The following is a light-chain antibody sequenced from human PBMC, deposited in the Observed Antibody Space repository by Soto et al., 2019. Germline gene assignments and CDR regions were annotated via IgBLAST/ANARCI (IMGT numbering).Light chain of an antibody. J-gene: IGKJ1*01. Sequence: IQMTQSPSSLSASVGDRVTITCRASQGISTYLNWYQQRPGKAPKLLIYAASSLQSGVPSRFSGSGSETHFTLTISSLQPEDFATYSCQQSYSTTWTFGQGNKVEL. V-gene: IGKV1-39*01. CDR1: QGISTY. CDR3: QQSYSTTWT. CDR2: AAS.